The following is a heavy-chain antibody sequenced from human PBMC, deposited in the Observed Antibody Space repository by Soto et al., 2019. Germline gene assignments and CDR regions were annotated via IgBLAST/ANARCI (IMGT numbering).Heavy chain of an antibody. CDR3: KTEKYYYGSGPEARADAFDI. D-gene: IGHD3-10*01. CDR2: ISWNSGSI. CDR1: GFTFDDYA. V-gene: IGHV3-9*01. Sequence: EVQLVESGGGLVQPGRSLRLSCAASGFTFDDYAMHWVRQAPGKGLEWVSGISWNSGSIGYADSAKGRFTISRDNAKNSLYLQMNSLRAEDTALYYCKTEKYYYGSGPEARADAFDIWGQGTMVTVSS. J-gene: IGHJ3*02.